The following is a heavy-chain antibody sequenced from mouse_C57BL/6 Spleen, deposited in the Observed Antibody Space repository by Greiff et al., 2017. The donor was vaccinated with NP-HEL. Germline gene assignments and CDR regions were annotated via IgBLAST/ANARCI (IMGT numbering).Heavy chain of an antibody. J-gene: IGHJ3*01. Sequence: EVKLVESGGGLVKPGGSLKLSCAASGFTFSSYTMSWVRQTPEKRLEWVATISGGGGNTYYPDSVKGRFTISRDNAKNTLYLQMSSLRSEDTALYYCARALSNWFAYWGQGTLVTVSA. CDR2: ISGGGGNT. CDR1: GFTFSSYT. D-gene: IGHD2-5*01. CDR3: ARALSNWFAY. V-gene: IGHV5-9*01.